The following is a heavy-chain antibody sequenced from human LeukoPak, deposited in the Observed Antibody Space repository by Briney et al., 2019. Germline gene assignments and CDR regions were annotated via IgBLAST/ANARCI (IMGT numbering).Heavy chain of an antibody. CDR2: IYYSGST. Sequence: KPSETLSLTCTVSGGSISSYYWSWIRQPPGKGLEWIGCIYYSGSTNYNPSLKSRVTTSVDTSKNQFSLKLSSVTAADTAVYYCATMPGYCSGGSCYPDAFDIWGQGTMVTVSS. V-gene: IGHV4-59*01. CDR3: ATMPGYCSGGSCYPDAFDI. CDR1: GGSISSYY. J-gene: IGHJ3*02. D-gene: IGHD2-15*01.